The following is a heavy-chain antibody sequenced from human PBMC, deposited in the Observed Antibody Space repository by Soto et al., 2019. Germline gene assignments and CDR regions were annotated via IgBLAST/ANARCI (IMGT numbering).Heavy chain of an antibody. CDR2: ISGSGGST. J-gene: IGHJ4*02. V-gene: IGHV3-23*01. D-gene: IGHD1-1*01. Sequence: GGSLRLSCAASGFTFSSYAMSWVRQAPGKGLEWVSSISGSGGSTYYADSVKGRFTISRANSKNTLYLQMNSLRAEDTAVYYCAKKLGTGTTAGLFDYWGQGTLVTVSS. CDR1: GFTFSSYA. CDR3: AKKLGTGTTAGLFDY.